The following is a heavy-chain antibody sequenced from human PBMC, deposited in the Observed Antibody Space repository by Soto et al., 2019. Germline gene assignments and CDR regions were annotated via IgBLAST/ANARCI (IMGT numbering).Heavy chain of an antibody. CDR1: GHTFTSYG. CDR3: ARDPSIVGATTRFDY. D-gene: IGHD1-26*01. J-gene: IGHJ4*02. Sequence: ASVKVSCKASGHTFTSYGISWVRQAPGQGLEWMGWISAYNGNTNYAQKLQGRVTMTTDTSTSTAYMELRSLRSDDTAVYYCARDPSIVGATTRFDYWGQGTLVTVSS. CDR2: ISAYNGNT. V-gene: IGHV1-18*01.